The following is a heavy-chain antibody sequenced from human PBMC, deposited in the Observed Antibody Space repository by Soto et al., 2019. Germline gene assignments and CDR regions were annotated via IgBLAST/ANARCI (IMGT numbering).Heavy chain of an antibody. CDR3: ARDPTGFDAFDI. D-gene: IGHD3-9*01. CDR2: IFYGGGT. Sequence: SETLSLTCTVSGDSISSHRWNWVRQSPGKGLEWIGYIFYGGGTKYNPFLKSRVTISLDTSKNQFSLKLSSVTAADTAVYYCARDPTGFDAFDIWGQGTVVTVSS. CDR1: GDSISSHR. V-gene: IGHV4-59*11. J-gene: IGHJ3*02.